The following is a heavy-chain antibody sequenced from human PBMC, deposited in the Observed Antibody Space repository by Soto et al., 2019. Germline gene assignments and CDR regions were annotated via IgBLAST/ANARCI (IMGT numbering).Heavy chain of an antibody. CDR2: INPSGGST. CDR3: ARAGYSGRSGYYYYGMDV. V-gene: IGHV1-46*01. J-gene: IGHJ6*02. CDR1: GYTFTSYY. Sequence: ASVKVSCKASGYTFTSYYMHWVRQAPGQGLEWMGIINPSGGSTSYAQKFQGRVTMTRDTSTSTVYMELSSLRSEDTAVYYCARAGYSGRSGYYYYGMDVWGQGTTVTVSS. D-gene: IGHD5-12*01.